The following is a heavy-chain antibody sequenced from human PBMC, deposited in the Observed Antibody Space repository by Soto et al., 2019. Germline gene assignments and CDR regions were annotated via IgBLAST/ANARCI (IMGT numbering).Heavy chain of an antibody. V-gene: IGHV4-59*01. CDR3: ARDQGPRGGTS. J-gene: IGHJ5*02. CDR1: GGSISSYY. Sequence: SETLSLTCTVSGGSISSYYWSWIRQPPGKGLEWIGYIYYSGSTNYNPSLKSRVTISVDTSKNQFSLKLSSVTAADTAVYYCARDQGPRGGTSWGQGTLVTVSS. CDR2: IYYSGST. D-gene: IGHD3-16*01.